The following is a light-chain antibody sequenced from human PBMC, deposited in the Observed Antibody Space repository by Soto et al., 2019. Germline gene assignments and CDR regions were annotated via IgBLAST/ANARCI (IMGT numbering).Light chain of an antibody. Sequence: IEMTQSPSSVSASVGDRVTITCRASQDIRSRLAWYQQKPGQPPKLLIYWASTRESGVPDRFSGSGSGTDFTLTISSLQAEDVAVYYCQQYYSTPLTFGGGTKVEIK. V-gene: IGKV4-1*01. CDR3: QQYYSTPLT. CDR2: WAS. CDR1: QDIRSR. J-gene: IGKJ4*01.